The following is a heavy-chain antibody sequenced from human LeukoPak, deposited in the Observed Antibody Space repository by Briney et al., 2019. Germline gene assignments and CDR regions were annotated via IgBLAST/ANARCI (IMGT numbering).Heavy chain of an antibody. CDR2: IYSGGST. V-gene: IGHV3-53*01. D-gene: IGHD6-13*01. CDR1: GCTFSSYA. CDR3: ASIAFSGYYFDY. J-gene: IGHJ4*02. Sequence: GGSLRLSCAASGCTFSSYAMSWVRQAPGKGLEWVSVIYSGGSTYYADSVKGRFTISRDNSKHTLYLQMNSLRAEDTAVYYCASIAFSGYYFDYWGQGTLVTVSS.